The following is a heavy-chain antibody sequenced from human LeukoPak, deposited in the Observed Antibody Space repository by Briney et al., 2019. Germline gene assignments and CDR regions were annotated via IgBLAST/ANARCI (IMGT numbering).Heavy chain of an antibody. CDR3: AKDERYYDSRGYFFFPY. CDR1: GFTFSSYA. D-gene: IGHD3-22*01. CDR2: ISGSGGST. Sequence: PGGSLRLSCAASGFTFSSYAMSWVRQAPGKGLEWVSAISGSGGSTYYADSVKGRFTISRDNSKNTLYLQMNSLRAEDTAVYYCAKDERYYDSRGYFFFPYWGQGTLVTVSS. J-gene: IGHJ4*02. V-gene: IGHV3-23*01.